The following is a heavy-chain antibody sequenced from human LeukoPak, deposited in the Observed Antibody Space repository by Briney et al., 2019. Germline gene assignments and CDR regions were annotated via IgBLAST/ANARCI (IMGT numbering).Heavy chain of an antibody. V-gene: IGHV3-30-3*01. CDR1: GFTFSSYA. J-gene: IGHJ4*02. Sequence: GRSLRLSCAASGFTFSSYAMHWVRQAPGKGLEWVAVISYDGSNKYYADSVKGRFTISRDNSKNTLYLQMNSLRAEDTAVYYCAAFSGSWYKLDYWGQGTLVTVSS. CDR2: ISYDGSNK. CDR3: AAFSGSWYKLDY. D-gene: IGHD6-13*01.